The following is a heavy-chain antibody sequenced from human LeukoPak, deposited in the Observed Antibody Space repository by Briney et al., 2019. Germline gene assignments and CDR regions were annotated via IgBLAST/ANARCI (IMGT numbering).Heavy chain of an antibody. CDR3: ARGLRSSGWYDLSEKGTFDY. Sequence: ASVKVSCKASGYTFTSYDINWVRQATGQGLEWMGWMNPNSGNTGYAQKFQGRVTMTRNTSISTAYMELSSLRSEDTAVYYCARGLRSSGWYDLSEKGTFDYWGQGTLVTVSS. CDR2: MNPNSGNT. D-gene: IGHD6-19*01. V-gene: IGHV1-8*01. J-gene: IGHJ4*02. CDR1: GYTFTSYD.